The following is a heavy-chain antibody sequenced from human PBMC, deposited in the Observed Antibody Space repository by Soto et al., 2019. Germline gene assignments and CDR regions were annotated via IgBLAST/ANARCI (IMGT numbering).Heavy chain of an antibody. J-gene: IGHJ6*02. CDR2: ISAYNGNT. D-gene: IGHD2-2*01. CDR1: GYTFTSYG. CDR3: ARDKGIVLVPAAIGNMDV. Sequence: QVQLVQSGAEVKKPGASVKVSCKASGYTFTSYGISWVRQAPGQGLEWMGWISAYNGNTNYAQTLQGRVTMTTDTSTSTAYMELRSLRSDDTAVYYCARDKGIVLVPAAIGNMDVWGQGTTVTVSS. V-gene: IGHV1-18*01.